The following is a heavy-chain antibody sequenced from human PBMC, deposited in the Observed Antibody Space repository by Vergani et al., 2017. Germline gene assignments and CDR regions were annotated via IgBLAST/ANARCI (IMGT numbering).Heavy chain of an antibody. D-gene: IGHD3-10*01. V-gene: IGHV4-4*03. CDR3: ARDLPAGSGSYRAYWFDP. CDR2: IYHSGST. J-gene: IGHJ5*02. CDR1: GGSISSSNW. Sequence: QVQLQESGPGLVKPPGTLSLTCAVSGGSISSSNWWSWVRQPPGKGLEWIGEIYHSGSTNYNPSLRSRVTISVDKSKNQFSLKLSSVTAADTAVYYCARDLPAGSGSYRAYWFDPWGQGTLVTVSS.